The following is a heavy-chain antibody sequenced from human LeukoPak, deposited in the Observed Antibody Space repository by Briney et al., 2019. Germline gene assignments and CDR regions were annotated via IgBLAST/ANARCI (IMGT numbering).Heavy chain of an antibody. J-gene: IGHJ5*02. D-gene: IGHD3-3*01. CDR1: GFTFSSYW. CDR2: IKQDGSGK. CDR3: ARTGVVITDSWFDP. V-gene: IGHV3-7*01. Sequence: GGSLRLSCAASGFTFSSYWMSWVRQAPGKGLEWVANIKQDGSGKYYVDSVKGRFTISRDNAKNSLYPQMNSLRAEDTAVYYCARTGVVITDSWFDPWGQGTLVTVSS.